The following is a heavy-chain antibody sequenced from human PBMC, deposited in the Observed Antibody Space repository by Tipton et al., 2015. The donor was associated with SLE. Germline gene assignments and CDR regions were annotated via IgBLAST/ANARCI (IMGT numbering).Heavy chain of an antibody. V-gene: IGHV4-38-2*02. D-gene: IGHD4-11*01. CDR1: GYSISSGYY. CDR2: IYHSGNT. Sequence: TLSLTCDVSGYSISSGYYWGWIRQPPGKGLEWIGSIYHSGNTYYNPSLKSRVIISVDTSKNQLSLQLSSVTAADTAVYYCAREFLNPVTTVHYYFDLWGRGTLVTVSS. J-gene: IGHJ2*01. CDR3: AREFLNPVTTVHYYFDL.